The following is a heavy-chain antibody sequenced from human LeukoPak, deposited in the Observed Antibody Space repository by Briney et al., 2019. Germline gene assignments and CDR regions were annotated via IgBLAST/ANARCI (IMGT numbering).Heavy chain of an antibody. J-gene: IGHJ4*02. V-gene: IGHV3-30*02. D-gene: IGHD3-22*01. Sequence: GGSLRLSCAASGFTFSSYGMHWVRQAPGKGLEWVAFIRYDGSNKYYADSVKGRFTISRDNSKNTLYLQMNSLRAEDTAVYYCAKAHHYYDSSGYYCHWGQGTLVTVSS. CDR3: AKAHHYYDSSGYYCH. CDR2: IRYDGSNK. CDR1: GFTFSSYG.